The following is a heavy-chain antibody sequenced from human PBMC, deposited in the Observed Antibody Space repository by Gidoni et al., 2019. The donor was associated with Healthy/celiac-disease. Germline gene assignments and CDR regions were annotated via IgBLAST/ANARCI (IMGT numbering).Heavy chain of an antibody. D-gene: IGHD3-22*01. J-gene: IGHJ3*02. CDR2: IYYRGST. Sequence: QVQLQESGPGLGKPSQTLSRTCTVSGGSITSGGYYWSWIRQHPGKGLGWIGYIYYRGSTYYNPSLKSRVTISLDTSKNQFSLKLSSVTAADTAVYYCARDEGGGYFSIDIWGPGTMVTVS. V-gene: IGHV4-31*03. CDR1: GGSITSGGYY. CDR3: ARDEGGGYFSIDI.